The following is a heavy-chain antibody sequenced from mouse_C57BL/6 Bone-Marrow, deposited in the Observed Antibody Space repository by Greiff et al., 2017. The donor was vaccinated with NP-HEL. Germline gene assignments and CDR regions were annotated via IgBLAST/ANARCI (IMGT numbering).Heavy chain of an antibody. CDR1: GFTFSSYA. D-gene: IGHD2-3*01. CDR2: ISDGGSYT. V-gene: IGHV5-4*01. CDR3: AGYSPAWFAY. Sequence: DVHLVESGGGLVKPGGSLKLSCAASGFTFSSYAMSWVRQTPEKRLEWVATISDGGSYTYYPDNVKGRFTISRDNAKNNLYLQMSHLKSEDTAMYYCAGYSPAWFAYWGQGTLVTVSA. J-gene: IGHJ3*01.